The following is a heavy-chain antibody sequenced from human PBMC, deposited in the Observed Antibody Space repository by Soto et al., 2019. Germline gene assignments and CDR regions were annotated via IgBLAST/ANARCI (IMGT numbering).Heavy chain of an antibody. CDR3: ARLEGLATISYYFDC. D-gene: IGHD3-9*01. J-gene: IGHJ4*02. Sequence: SETLSLTCTVSGDSISSSSYYWGWIRQPPGRGLEWIGNIYYSGSTYYNPSLKSRVTISVDKSKNQFSLKLSSVTAADSAVYFCARLEGLATISYYFDCWGPGALVTVSS. V-gene: IGHV4-39*01. CDR2: IYYSGST. CDR1: GDSISSSSYY.